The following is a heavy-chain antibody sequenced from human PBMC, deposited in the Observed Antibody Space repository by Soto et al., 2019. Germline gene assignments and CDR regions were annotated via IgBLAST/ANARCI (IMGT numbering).Heavy chain of an antibody. CDR3: ARDNSGYDTYYYYYMDV. Sequence: GGSLRLSCAASGFTFSSYWMSWVRQAPGKGLEWVANIKQDGSEKYYVDSVKGRFTISRDNAKNSLYLQMNSLRAEDTAVYYCARDNSGYDTYYYYYMDVWGKGTTVTVSS. J-gene: IGHJ6*03. CDR2: IKQDGSEK. CDR1: GFTFSSYW. D-gene: IGHD5-12*01. V-gene: IGHV3-7*01.